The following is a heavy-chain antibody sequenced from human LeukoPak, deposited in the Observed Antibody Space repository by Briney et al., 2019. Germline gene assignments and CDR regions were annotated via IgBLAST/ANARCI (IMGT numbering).Heavy chain of an antibody. V-gene: IGHV4-59*01. J-gene: IGHJ4*02. CDR2: IYYSGST. D-gene: IGHD5-18*01. Sequence: SETLSLTCTVSGGSISSYYWSWIRQPPGKGLEWIGYIYYSGSTNYNPSLKSRVTISVDTSKNQSSLKLSSVTAADTAVYYCARTSYGFRKKFFDYWGQGTLVTVSS. CDR3: ARTSYGFRKKFFDY. CDR1: GGSISSYY.